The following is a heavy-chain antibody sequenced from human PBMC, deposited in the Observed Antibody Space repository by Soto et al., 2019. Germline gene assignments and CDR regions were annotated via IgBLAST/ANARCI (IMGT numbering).Heavy chain of an antibody. J-gene: IGHJ6*02. CDR3: ARLRRDSRFKGDHYDMDV. CDR2: IYPGDSDT. V-gene: IGHV5-51*01. CDR1: GYNFINYW. D-gene: IGHD3-22*01. Sequence: PGASLKLSCKGSGYNFINYWIGWVRQMPGKGLEWMGIIYPGDSDTRYSPSFQGQVTISADKYISTAYLQWSSLKASDTAMYYCARLRRDSRFKGDHYDMDVWGQGTTVTVSS.